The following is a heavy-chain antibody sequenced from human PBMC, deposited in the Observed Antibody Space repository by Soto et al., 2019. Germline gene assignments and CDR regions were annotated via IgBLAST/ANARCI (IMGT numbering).Heavy chain of an antibody. V-gene: IGHV3-74*01. CDR3: ARGVVTYYFDY. CDR2: INSDGSST. D-gene: IGHD3-22*01. Sequence: GGSLRLSCAASGFTFSSYWMYWVRQAPGKGLVWVSRINSDGSSTSYADSVKGRFTISRDNAKNTLYLQMNSLRAEDTAVYYCARGVVTYYFDYWGQGTLVTVSS. CDR1: GFTFSSYW. J-gene: IGHJ4*02.